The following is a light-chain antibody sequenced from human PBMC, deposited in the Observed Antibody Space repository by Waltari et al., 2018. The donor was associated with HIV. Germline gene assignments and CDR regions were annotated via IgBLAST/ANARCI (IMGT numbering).Light chain of an antibody. Sequence: QSVLTQPPSASGNPGQRVTIPSSGSSTNIRSNTVSWYQQLPGTAPKLLIYSNDQRPSGVPDRFSGSKSGTSASLAISGLQSEDEADYYCAAWDDSLNGWVFGGGTKLTVL. J-gene: IGLJ3*02. CDR2: SND. CDR3: AAWDDSLNGWV. V-gene: IGLV1-44*01. CDR1: STNIRSNT.